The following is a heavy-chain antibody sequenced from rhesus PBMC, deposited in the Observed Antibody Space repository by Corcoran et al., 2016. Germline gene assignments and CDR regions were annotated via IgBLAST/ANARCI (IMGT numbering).Heavy chain of an antibody. J-gene: IGHJ4*01. Sequence: QVQLQESGPGLVKPSETLSLTCAVSGGSFSSYWWSWIRQPPGKGLEWIGEIHGNNGRPNYNPSLKSRVTISKDASKNHFSLRLNSVTAADTAVYYCARQTYGSFDYWGQGVLVTVSS. D-gene: IGHD3-9*01. CDR1: GGSFSSYW. V-gene: IGHV4-80*01. CDR2: IHGNNGRP. CDR3: ARQTYGSFDY.